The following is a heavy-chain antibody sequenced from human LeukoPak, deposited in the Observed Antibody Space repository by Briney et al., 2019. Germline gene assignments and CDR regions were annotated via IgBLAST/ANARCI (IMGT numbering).Heavy chain of an antibody. Sequence: SETLSLTCTVSGGSISSFYWSWIRQPPGKGLEWIGYIYYSGITKYNPSLKSRVTISVDTSKNQFSLKLSSVTAADTAVYYCAREDCSSSPCLFDSWGQGTLVSVSS. J-gene: IGHJ4*02. V-gene: IGHV4-59*12. CDR3: AREDCSSSPCLFDS. D-gene: IGHD2-15*01. CDR1: GGSISSFY. CDR2: IYYSGIT.